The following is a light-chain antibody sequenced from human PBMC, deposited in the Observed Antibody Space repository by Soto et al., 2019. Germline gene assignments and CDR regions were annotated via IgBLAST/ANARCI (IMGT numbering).Light chain of an antibody. Sequence: EIVLTQSPGTLSLSPGERATLSCRASQSVSSSYLAWYQQQPGQAPRILIYGASNRATGIKDRFSGSGSGTDFTLTIRRLEPEDFAVYYCQQYGSSPWTFGQGTKVEIK. CDR1: QSVSSSY. J-gene: IGKJ1*01. V-gene: IGKV3-20*01. CDR2: GAS. CDR3: QQYGSSPWT.